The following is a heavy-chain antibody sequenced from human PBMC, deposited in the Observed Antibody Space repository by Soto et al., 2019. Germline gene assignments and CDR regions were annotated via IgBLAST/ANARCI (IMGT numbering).Heavy chain of an antibody. CDR1: GGSFSDYY. J-gene: IGHJ4*02. D-gene: IGHD2-21*01. Sequence: KPSETLSLTCAVYGGSFSDYYWSWIRQPPGKGLEWIGEINHSGRTNYNPSLKSRVTISEDTYKNQFSLKLNSVTAADTAVYYCARRGGGNYPYYFDYWAEGTLVTVSS. V-gene: IGHV4-34*01. CDR3: ARRGGGNYPYYFDY. CDR2: INHSGRT.